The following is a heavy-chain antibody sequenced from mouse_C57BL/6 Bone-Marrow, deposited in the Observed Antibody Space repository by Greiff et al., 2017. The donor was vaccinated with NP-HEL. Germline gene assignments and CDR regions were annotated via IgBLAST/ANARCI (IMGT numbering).Heavy chain of an antibody. Sequence: QVQLQQSGAELLKPGASVKLSCTASGYTFTGYCIEWVKQSPDHGLEWIGEILPRTGSTNYNQKFKGKATFTVDKSSNTAYLQHSSLTTENSTSCYCAKEEVYYGSSPYYAYWGKATLVTV. CDR2: ILPRTGST. J-gene: IGHJ3*01. CDR3: AKEEVYYGSSPYYAY. D-gene: IGHD1-1*01. V-gene: IGHV1-9*01. CDR1: GYTFTGYC.